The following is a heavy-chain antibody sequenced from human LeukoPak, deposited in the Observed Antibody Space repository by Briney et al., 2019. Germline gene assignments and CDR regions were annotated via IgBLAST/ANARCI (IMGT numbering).Heavy chain of an antibody. J-gene: IGHJ3*02. CDR3: ARVFIVVVPAAIPGYSSSWRNDAFDI. Sequence: SETLSLTCTVSGGSISNNNYYWAWIRQPPGKGLECIGSIYYSGSPYYNPSLKSRVTISVDTSKNQFSLRLSSVTAADTAVYYCARVFIVVVPAAIPGYSSSWRNDAFDIWGQGTMVTVSS. CDR1: GGSISNNNYY. CDR2: IYYSGSP. V-gene: IGHV4-39*01. D-gene: IGHD2-2*02.